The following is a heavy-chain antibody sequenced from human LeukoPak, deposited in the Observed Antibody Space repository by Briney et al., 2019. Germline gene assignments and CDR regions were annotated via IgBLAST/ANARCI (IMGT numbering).Heavy chain of an antibody. CDR1: GGSLSNHY. CDR2: IYYTSIT. V-gene: IGHV4-59*11. J-gene: IGHJ4*02. CDR3: ARGLMNYYFDS. Sequence: PSETLSLTCTVSGGSLSNHYWTWIRQPPGKELEWIGYIYYTSITSYSPSVRSRDTISVDTSKNQFSLKLTSLTAADTAVYYCARGLMNYYFDSWGQGTLVIVSS.